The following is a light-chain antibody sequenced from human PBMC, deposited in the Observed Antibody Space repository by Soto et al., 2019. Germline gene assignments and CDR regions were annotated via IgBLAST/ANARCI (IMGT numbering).Light chain of an antibody. J-gene: IGLJ2*01. V-gene: IGLV2-14*03. CDR2: DVN. CDR3: TSWTTSTTMI. CDR1: SSDIGAYNF. Sequence: SVLTQPASVSGSPGQSTTISCTGTSSDIGAYNFVSWYQQHPGKAPKLMLYDVNIRPSGVSNRFSGSKSGNTASLTISGLQAEDEADYYCTSWTTSTTMIFGGGTK.